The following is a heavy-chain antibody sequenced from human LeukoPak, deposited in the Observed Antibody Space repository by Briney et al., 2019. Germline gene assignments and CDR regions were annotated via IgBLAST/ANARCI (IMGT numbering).Heavy chain of an antibody. Sequence: SETLSLTCAVYGGSFGGYYWGWIRQPPGKGLELIGEINHSGSTNYNPSLKSRVTISVDTSKNQFSLKLSSVTAADTAVYYCAGEARHYYYYGMDVWGQGTTVTVSS. CDR3: AGEARHYYYYGMDV. CDR1: GGSFGGYY. J-gene: IGHJ6*02. CDR2: INHSGST. D-gene: IGHD3-10*01. V-gene: IGHV4-34*01.